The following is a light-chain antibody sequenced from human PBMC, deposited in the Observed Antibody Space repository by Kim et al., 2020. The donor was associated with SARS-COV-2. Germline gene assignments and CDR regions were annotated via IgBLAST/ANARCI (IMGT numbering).Light chain of an antibody. CDR3: QQRHNIPRT. J-gene: IGKJ2*02. Sequence: DIQMTQSPSSLSASVGDRVTITCRASQSISTFLNWYQQTPGKAPRLLIYDASSLQTGVPSRFSGSGSGTDFTLTISSLRREDFATYYWQQRHNIPRTFGQGTKLEI. V-gene: IGKV1-39*01. CDR2: DAS. CDR1: QSISTF.